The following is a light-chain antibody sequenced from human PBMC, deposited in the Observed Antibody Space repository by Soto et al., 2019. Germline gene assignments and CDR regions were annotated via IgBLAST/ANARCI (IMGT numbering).Light chain of an antibody. CDR2: EVD. CDR1: SSDVGTYNL. J-gene: IGLJ3*02. CDR3: CSYASTITWV. V-gene: IGLV2-23*02. Sequence: QAVVTQPASVSGSPGQSITISCTGTSSDVGTYNLVSWYQQHPGKAPKLMIYEVDKRPSGVSNRFSGSKSGNRASLTISGLQAEDEADYYCCSYASTITWVFGGGTKVTVL.